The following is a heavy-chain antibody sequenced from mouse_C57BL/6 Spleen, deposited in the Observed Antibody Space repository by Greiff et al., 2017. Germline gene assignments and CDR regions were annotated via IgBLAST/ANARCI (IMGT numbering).Heavy chain of an antibody. V-gene: IGHV1-81*01. J-gene: IGHJ3*01. Sequence: QVQLQQSGAELARPGASVKLSCKASGYTFTSYGISWVKQRTGQGLEWIGEIYPRSGNTYYNEKFKGKATLTADKSSSTAYMELRSLTSEDSAVYFCATFSYDYDGEFAYWGQGTLVTVSA. CDR2: IYPRSGNT. CDR1: GYTFTSYG. D-gene: IGHD2-4*01. CDR3: ATFSYDYDGEFAY.